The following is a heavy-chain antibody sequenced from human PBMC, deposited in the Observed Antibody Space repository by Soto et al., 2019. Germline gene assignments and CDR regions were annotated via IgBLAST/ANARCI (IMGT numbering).Heavy chain of an antibody. CDR1: GYTFTSYG. J-gene: IGHJ2*01. CDR2: ISAYNGNT. CDR3: ARGGAITVLERYWYFDL. Sequence: ASVKVSCKASGYTFTSYGISWVLQAPGQGLEWMGWISAYNGNTNYAQKLQGRVTMTTDTSTSTAYMELRSLRSDDTAVYYCARGGAITVLERYWYFDLWGRGTLVTVYS. V-gene: IGHV1-18*01. D-gene: IGHD4-17*01.